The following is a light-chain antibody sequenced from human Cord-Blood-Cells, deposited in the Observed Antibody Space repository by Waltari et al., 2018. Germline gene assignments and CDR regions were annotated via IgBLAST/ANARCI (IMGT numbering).Light chain of an antibody. CDR1: QSVSSY. J-gene: IGKJ3*01. Sequence: EIVLTQYPATLSLSPGERATLSCRASQSVSSYLAWYQQKPGQAPRLLIYDASNRATGIPARFSVSGSGTDFTLTISSLDPEDFAVYYCQQRSNWPPVTFGPGTKVDIK. V-gene: IGKV3-11*01. CDR2: DAS. CDR3: QQRSNWPPVT.